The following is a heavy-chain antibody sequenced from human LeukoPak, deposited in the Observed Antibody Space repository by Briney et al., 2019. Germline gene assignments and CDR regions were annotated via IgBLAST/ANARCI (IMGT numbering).Heavy chain of an antibody. V-gene: IGHV3-21*05. D-gene: IGHD5-24*01. CDR3: ARGRDGYNLVDAFDI. CDR2: TSSSIYI. J-gene: IGHJ3*02. Sequence: PVQPLDSLSVTSSSIYIYYADSLKGRFTISRDNAKNSLYLQMNSLRAEDTAVYYCARGRDGYNLVDAFDIWGQGIMVTVSS.